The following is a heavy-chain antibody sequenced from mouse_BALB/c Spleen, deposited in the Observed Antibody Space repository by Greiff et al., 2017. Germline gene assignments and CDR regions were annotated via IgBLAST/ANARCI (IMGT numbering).Heavy chain of an antibody. CDR3: ARRGDEGTWFAY. D-gene: IGHD3-3*01. CDR2: IWSGGST. V-gene: IGHV2-2*02. J-gene: IGHJ3*01. Sequence: QVHVKQSGPGLVQPSQSLSITCTVSGFSLTSYGVHWVRQSPGKGLEWLGVIWSGGSTDYNAAFISRLSISKDNSKSQVFFKMNSLQANDTAIYYCARRGDEGTWFAYWGQGTLVTVSA. CDR1: GFSLTSYG.